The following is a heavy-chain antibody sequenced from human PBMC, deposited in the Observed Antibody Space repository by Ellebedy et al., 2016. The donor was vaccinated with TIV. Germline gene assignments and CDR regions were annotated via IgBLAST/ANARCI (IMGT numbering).Heavy chain of an antibody. CDR1: GFIFSSYA. CDR2: ISGNGGST. V-gene: IGHV3-23*01. CDR3: AKGARVSSGWPSWPFDY. J-gene: IGHJ4*02. Sequence: GGSLRLSXAASGFIFSSYAMSWVRQAPGKGLEWVSVISGNGGSTYYADSVKGRFTISRDNSKNPLYLQMNSLRAEDTALYYCAKGARVSSGWPSWPFDYWGQGTLVTVSS. D-gene: IGHD6-19*01.